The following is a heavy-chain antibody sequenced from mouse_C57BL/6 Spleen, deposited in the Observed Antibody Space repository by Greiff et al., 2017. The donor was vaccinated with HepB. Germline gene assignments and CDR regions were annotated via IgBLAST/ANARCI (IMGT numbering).Heavy chain of an antibody. J-gene: IGHJ3*01. Sequence: VQLQQSGPELVKPGASVKLSCKASGYTFTSYDINWVKQRPGQGLEWIGWIYPRDGSTNYNEKFKGKATLTVDTSSITAYMELHSLTSEDSAVYFCARFGYYVSAWFAYWGQGTLVTVSA. CDR1: GYTFTSYD. CDR2: IYPRDGST. D-gene: IGHD1-1*01. V-gene: IGHV1-85*01. CDR3: ARFGYYVSAWFAY.